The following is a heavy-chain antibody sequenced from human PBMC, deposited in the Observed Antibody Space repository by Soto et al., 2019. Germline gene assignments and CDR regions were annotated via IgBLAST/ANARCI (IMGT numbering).Heavy chain of an antibody. CDR1: GFMFSAYW. V-gene: IGHV3-7*01. CDR3: ARDFYGGYTNGPGDY. Sequence: GGSLRLSCAASGFMFSAYWMSWVRQAPGKGLEWVANIHGDGGKIYYVDSVKGRFTISRDNAKRSLYLQMKSLRAEDTAVYYCARDFYGGYTNGPGDYWGQGALVTVSS. CDR2: IHGDGGKI. D-gene: IGHD5-18*01. J-gene: IGHJ4*02.